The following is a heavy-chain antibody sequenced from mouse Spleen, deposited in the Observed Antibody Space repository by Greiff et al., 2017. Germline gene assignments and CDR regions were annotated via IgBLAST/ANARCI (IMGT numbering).Heavy chain of an antibody. D-gene: IGHD2-3*01. J-gene: IGHJ2*01. CDR3: ARSSYDGYYQGDYFDY. Sequence: QVQLQQPGAELVIPGASVKLSCKASGYTFTSYTMHWVKQRPGQGLEWIGYINPSSGYTNYNQKFKDKATLTADKSSSTAYMQLSSLTSEDSAVYYCARSSYDGYYQGDYFDYWGQGTTLTVSS. CDR1: GYTFTSYT. CDR2: INPSSGYT. V-gene: IGHV1S26*01.